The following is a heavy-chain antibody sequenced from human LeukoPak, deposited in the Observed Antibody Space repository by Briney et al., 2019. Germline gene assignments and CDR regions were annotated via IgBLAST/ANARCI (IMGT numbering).Heavy chain of an antibody. V-gene: IGHV4-39*07. CDR1: GGSISSSSYY. CDR3: ARGQSGPFDY. Sequence: KSSETLSLTCTVSGGSISSSSYYWGWIRQPPGKGLEWIGSIYYSGCTYYNPSLKSRVIIPVDTSKNQFSLKVSSVAAADTAVYYCARGQSGPFDYWGQGTLVTVSS. J-gene: IGHJ4*02. CDR2: IYYSGCT. D-gene: IGHD3-3*01.